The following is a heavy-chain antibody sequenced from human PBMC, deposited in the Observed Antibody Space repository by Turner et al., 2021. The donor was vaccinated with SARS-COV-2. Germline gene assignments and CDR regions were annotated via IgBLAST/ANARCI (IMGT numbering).Heavy chain of an antibody. CDR2: MYSVGST. Sequence: EVQLVESGGGLVQPGGSLRLSCAASGFTVSSNYMSWVRQAPGKGLEWVSVMYSVGSTYYADSVKVRFTISRHNSKNTLYLQMNSLRAEDTAVYYCAVATITYYFDYWGQGTLVTVS. CDR3: AVATITYYFDY. D-gene: IGHD5-12*01. V-gene: IGHV3-53*04. CDR1: GFTVSSNY. J-gene: IGHJ4*02.